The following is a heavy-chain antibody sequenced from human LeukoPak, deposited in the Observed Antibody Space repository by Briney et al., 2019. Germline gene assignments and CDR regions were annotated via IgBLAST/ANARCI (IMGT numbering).Heavy chain of an antibody. CDR2: ISSSGSTI. V-gene: IGHV3-11*01. CDR3: ARDGFWSDYYYYGMDV. CDR1: GFTFSDYY. Sequence: GGSLRLSCAASGFTFSDYYMSWIRQAPGKGLEWVSYISSSGSTIYYADSVKGRFTISRDNAKNSLYLQMNSLRAEDTAVYYRARDGFWSDYYYYGMDVWGQGTTVTVSS. J-gene: IGHJ6*02. D-gene: IGHD3-3*01.